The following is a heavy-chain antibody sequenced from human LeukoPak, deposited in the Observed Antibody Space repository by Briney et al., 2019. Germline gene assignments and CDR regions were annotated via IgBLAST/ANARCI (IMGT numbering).Heavy chain of an antibody. CDR2: INHSGST. CDR3: ARRRYSSSWYGALGFWN. Sequence: PSETLSLTCAVYGGSFSGYYWSWIRQPPGKGLEWIGEINHSGSTNYNPSLKSRVTISVDTSKNQFSLKLSSVTAADTAVYYCARRRYSSSWYGALGFWNWGQGTLVTVSS. D-gene: IGHD6-13*01. J-gene: IGHJ4*02. V-gene: IGHV4-34*01. CDR1: GGSFSGYY.